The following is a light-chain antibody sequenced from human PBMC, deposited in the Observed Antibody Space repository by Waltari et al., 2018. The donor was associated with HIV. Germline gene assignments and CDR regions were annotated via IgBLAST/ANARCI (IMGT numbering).Light chain of an antibody. CDR3: LLSYGGPRV. Sequence: QAVVTQEPSLTVSPGGTVTPTCGSRTGAATSGHSPYWFQQRPGQAPRTLIHDTSNKHPWTPARFSGSLLGGKAALTLSGAQPEDEAEYYCLLSYGGPRVFGGGTKLTVL. J-gene: IGLJ2*01. CDR1: TGAATSGHS. V-gene: IGLV7-46*01. CDR2: DTS.